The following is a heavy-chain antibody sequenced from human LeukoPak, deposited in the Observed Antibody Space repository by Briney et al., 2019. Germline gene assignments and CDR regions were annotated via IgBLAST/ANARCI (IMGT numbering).Heavy chain of an antibody. CDR3: ARDRYSSGRQHYYDMDV. Sequence: PSETLSLTCTVSGGSISSYYWSWIRQLPGKGLEWIGYIYYSGSTNYNPSLKSRVTISVDTSKNQFSLKLSSVTAADTAVYYCARDRYSSGRQHYYDMDVWGKGTTVTVSS. D-gene: IGHD6-19*01. CDR1: GGSISSYY. J-gene: IGHJ6*03. V-gene: IGHV4-59*01. CDR2: IYYSGST.